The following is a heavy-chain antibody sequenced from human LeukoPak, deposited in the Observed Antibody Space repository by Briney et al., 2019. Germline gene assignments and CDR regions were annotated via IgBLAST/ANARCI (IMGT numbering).Heavy chain of an antibody. CDR2: MNPNSGNT. Sequence: ASVNVSCKASGYTFTSYDINWVRQATGQGLEWMGWMNPNSGNTGYAQKFQGRVTMTRNTSISTAYMELSSLRSEDTAVYYCARGEMLRFLEWLRGYYYYGMDVWGQGTTVTVSS. J-gene: IGHJ6*02. D-gene: IGHD3-3*01. CDR1: GYTFTSYD. CDR3: ARGEMLRFLEWLRGYYYYGMDV. V-gene: IGHV1-8*01.